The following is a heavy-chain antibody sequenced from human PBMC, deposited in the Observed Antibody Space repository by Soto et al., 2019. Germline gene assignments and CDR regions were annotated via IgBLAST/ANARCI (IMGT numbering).Heavy chain of an antibody. J-gene: IGHJ4*02. CDR2: IIPIFGTA. CDR3: ARDKDSSGWSDYFDY. Sequence: SVKVSCKASGGTFSSYAISWVRQAPGQGLEWMGGIIPIFGTANYAQKFQGRVTITADESTSTAYMELSSLRSEDTAVYYCARDKDSSGWSDYFDYWGQGTLVTVSS. D-gene: IGHD6-19*01. V-gene: IGHV1-69*13. CDR1: GGTFSSYA.